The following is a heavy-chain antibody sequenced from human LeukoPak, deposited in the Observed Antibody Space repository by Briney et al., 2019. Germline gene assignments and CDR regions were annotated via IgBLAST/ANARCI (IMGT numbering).Heavy chain of an antibody. D-gene: IGHD4-23*01. CDR3: ASPLVESGGNIYFGL. CDR2: INPDGSGK. V-gene: IGHV3-7*05. CDR1: VFTFSIYW. J-gene: IGHJ2*01. Sequence: PGGSLRLSCAASVFTFSIYWMTWVRQAPGKGLEWVANINPDGSGKAYVDSVKGRFTISRDNAKKSLFLEMNSLRVEDTAVYYCASPLVESGGNIYFGLWGRGTLVTVSS.